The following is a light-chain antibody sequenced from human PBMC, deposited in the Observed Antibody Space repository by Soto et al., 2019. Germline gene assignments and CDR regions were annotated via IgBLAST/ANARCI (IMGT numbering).Light chain of an antibody. Sequence: DVQMTQSPSSLSASVGDRVTITCQASHDIGTYLNWYQHKPGKAPKLLIFDTSHLATGVPARFSGSGSDTYFTFTITNLQAEDFAAYYCQQFDSAPLTFGGGTHVEL. V-gene: IGKV1-33*01. CDR2: DTS. J-gene: IGKJ4*01. CDR1: HDIGTY. CDR3: QQFDSAPLT.